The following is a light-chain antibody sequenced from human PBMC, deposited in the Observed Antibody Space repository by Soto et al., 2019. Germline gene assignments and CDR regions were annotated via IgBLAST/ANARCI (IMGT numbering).Light chain of an antibody. J-gene: IGKJ4*01. CDR3: QQYGSAPPLT. Sequence: EIVLTQSPGTLSLSPGERATLSCRASQSVSSSYLAWYQQKPGQAPRLLIYGASSRATGLPDRFRGSGSGTDFTLTISRLEPEDFAVYSCQQYGSAPPLTFGGGTKVEIK. V-gene: IGKV3-20*01. CDR1: QSVSSSY. CDR2: GAS.